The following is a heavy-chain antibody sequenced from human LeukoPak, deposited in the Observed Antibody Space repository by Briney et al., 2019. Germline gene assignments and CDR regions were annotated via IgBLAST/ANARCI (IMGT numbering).Heavy chain of an antibody. V-gene: IGHV4-4*07. CDR1: GGSISSYY. D-gene: IGHD3-10*01. J-gene: IGHJ4*02. CDR2: IYTSGCT. Sequence: PSETLSLTCTVSGGSISSYYWSWIRQPAGKGLEWIGRIYTSGCTNYNPSLKSRVTISVDTSKNQFSLKLSSVTAADTAVYYCARSQFDRFGELLSDYWGQGTLVTVSS. CDR3: ARSQFDRFGELLSDY.